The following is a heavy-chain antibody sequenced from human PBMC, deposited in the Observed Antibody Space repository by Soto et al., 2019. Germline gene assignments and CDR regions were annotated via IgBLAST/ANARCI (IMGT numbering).Heavy chain of an antibody. V-gene: IGHV2-5*02. D-gene: IGHD2-15*01. Sequence: GPTTMNPTQTLPLTCTFSACSLSTYGVGVGWIRQPPGEALEWLALIYWDDDKRYSPSLKSRVTISKDSSRNQVVLTMTNVDPVDTGTYYCATLPPSRAGIVYDSWGRGTLVTVSS. J-gene: IGHJ5*01. CDR3: ATLPPSRAGIVYDS. CDR2: IYWDDDK. CDR1: ACSLSTYGVG.